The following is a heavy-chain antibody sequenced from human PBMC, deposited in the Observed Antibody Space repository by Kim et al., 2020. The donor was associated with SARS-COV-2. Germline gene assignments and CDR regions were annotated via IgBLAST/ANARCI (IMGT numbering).Heavy chain of an antibody. CDR2: TYYRSKWYN. CDR1: GDSVSSNSAA. J-gene: IGHJ4*02. D-gene: IGHD6-19*01. CDR3: ARGLSSEPGIAVAGKGWYFDY. V-gene: IGHV6-1*01. Sequence: SQTLSLTCAISGDSVSSNSAAWNWIRQSPSRGLEWLGRTYYRSKWYNDYAVSVKSRITINPDTSKNQFSLQLNSVTPEDTAVYYCARGLSSEPGIAVAGKGWYFDYWGQGTLVTVSS.